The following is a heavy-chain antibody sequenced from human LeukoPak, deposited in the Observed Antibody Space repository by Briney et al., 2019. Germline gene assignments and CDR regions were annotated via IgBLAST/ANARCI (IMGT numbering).Heavy chain of an antibody. CDR2: IWYNGMPK. Sequence: PGGSLRLSCAASGFTFGNNDMRWVRQAPGKGLEWVAFIWYNGMPKYYADSVKGRFTISRDNSKNTLYLQMNSLRAEDTAVYYCAKAGEPGYYYSSGYYYGFHWGQGTLVTVSS. CDR3: AKAGEPGYYYSSGYYYGFH. CDR1: GFTFGNND. V-gene: IGHV3-30*02. J-gene: IGHJ4*02. D-gene: IGHD3-22*01.